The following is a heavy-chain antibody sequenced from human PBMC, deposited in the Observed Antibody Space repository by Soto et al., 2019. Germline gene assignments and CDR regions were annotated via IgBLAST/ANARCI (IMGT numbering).Heavy chain of an antibody. CDR3: ARIRRVYPEYYFSY. J-gene: IGHJ4*02. CDR1: GFSLSTSGMC. V-gene: IGHV2-70*01. D-gene: IGHD6-13*01. CDR2: IDWDDDK. Sequence: SGPTLVNPTQTLTLTCTFSGFSLSTSGMCVSWIRQPPGKALEWLALIDWDDDKYYSTSLKTRLTISKDTSKNQVVLTMTNMDPVDTATYYCARIRRVYPEYYFSYRSQGTLDTGSS.